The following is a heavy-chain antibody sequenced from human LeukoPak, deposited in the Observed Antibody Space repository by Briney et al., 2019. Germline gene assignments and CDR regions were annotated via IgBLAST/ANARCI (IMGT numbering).Heavy chain of an antibody. D-gene: IGHD6-19*01. CDR2: LSDYNGNT. Sequence: ASVNVSRKASGYPLPRYGLSWVRQAPGQGRECMEWLSDYNGNTHYAQKPQGRVTITTDTSTSTAYMELRSLRSDDTAVYYCASSSGWLKGDAFDIWGQGTMVTVSS. V-gene: IGHV1-18*01. J-gene: IGHJ3*02. CDR3: ASSSGWLKGDAFDI. CDR1: GYPLPRYG.